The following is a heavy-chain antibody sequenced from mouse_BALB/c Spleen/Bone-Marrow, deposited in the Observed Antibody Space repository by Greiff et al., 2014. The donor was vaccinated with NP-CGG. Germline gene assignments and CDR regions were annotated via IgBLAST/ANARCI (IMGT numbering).Heavy chain of an antibody. V-gene: IGHV7-3*02. CDR2: IRNKANGYTT. D-gene: IGHD2-1*01. CDR3: ARDKNYGSYWYFDV. Sequence: DVQLVESGGGLVQPGGSLRLSCATSGFTFTDYYMSWVRQPPGKALEWLGFIRNKANGYTTEYSASVKGRFTISRDNSQCILYLQMNTLRAEDSATYYCARDKNYGSYWYFDVWGAGTTVTVSS. J-gene: IGHJ1*01. CDR1: GFTFTDYY.